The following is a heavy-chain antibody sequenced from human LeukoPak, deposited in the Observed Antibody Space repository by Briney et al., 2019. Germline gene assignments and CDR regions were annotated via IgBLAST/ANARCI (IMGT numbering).Heavy chain of an antibody. J-gene: IGHJ4*02. CDR2: INPSGGST. D-gene: IGHD7-27*01. V-gene: IGHV1-46*01. CDR3: ARVFTYDLGRFDY. Sequence: ASVKVSCKASGGTFSSYAISWVRQAPGQGLEWMGIINPSGGSTSYAQKFQGRVTMTRDTSTSTVYMELSSLRSEDTAVYYCARVFTYDLGRFDYWGQGTLVTVSS. CDR1: GGTFSSYA.